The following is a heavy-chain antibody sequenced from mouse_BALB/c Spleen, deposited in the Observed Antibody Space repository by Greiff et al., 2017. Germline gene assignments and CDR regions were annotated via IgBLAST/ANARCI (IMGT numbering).Heavy chain of an antibody. CDR3: ASSYGNYVGAMDY. V-gene: IGHV14-3*02. D-gene: IGHD2-1*01. CDR2: IDPANGNT. J-gene: IGHJ4*01. CDR1: GFNIKDTY. Sequence: EVMLVESGAELVKPGASVKLSCTASGFNIKDTYMHWVKQRPEQGLEWIGRIDPANGNTKYDPKFQGKATITADTSSNTAYLQLSSLTSEDTAVYYCASSYGNYVGAMDYWGQGTSVTVSS.